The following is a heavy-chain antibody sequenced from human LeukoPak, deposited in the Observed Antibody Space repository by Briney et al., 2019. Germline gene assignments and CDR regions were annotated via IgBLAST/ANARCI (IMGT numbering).Heavy chain of an antibody. J-gene: IGHJ3*02. CDR2: IYPGDSDT. CDR3: ASNLGRWLQFSAFDI. CDR1: GYSFTTYW. V-gene: IGHV5-51*01. D-gene: IGHD5-24*01. Sequence: GESLKISCKGSGYSFTTYWIGWVRQMPGKGLEWMGIIYPGDSDTRYSPSFQGQVTISADKSICTAYLQWSSLKASDTAMYYCASNLGRWLQFSAFDIWGQGTMVTVSS.